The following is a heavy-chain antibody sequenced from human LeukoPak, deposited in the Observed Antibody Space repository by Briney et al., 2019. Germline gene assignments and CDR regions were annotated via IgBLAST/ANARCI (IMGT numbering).Heavy chain of an antibody. D-gene: IGHD5-18*01. CDR1: GFTVSSNY. V-gene: IGHV3-53*05. CDR2: IYSGGST. J-gene: IGHJ5*02. Sequence: PGGSLRLSCAASGFTVSSNYMSWVRQAPGKGLEWVSVIYSGGSTYYADSVKGRFTISRDNSKNTLYLQMNSLRAEDTAVYYCAKGRVRGYSPPFDPWGQGTLVTVSS. CDR3: AKGRVRGYSPPFDP.